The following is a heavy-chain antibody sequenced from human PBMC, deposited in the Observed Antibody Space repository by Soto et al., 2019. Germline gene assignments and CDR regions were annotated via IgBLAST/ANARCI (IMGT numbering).Heavy chain of an antibody. D-gene: IGHD4-17*01. CDR2: IYYSGNT. J-gene: IGHJ6*03. Sequence: SETLSLTCTVSGGSISSGGYYWSWIRQHPGKGLEWIGYIYYSGNTYYNPSLKSRVDVSVDTSKNQFSLKLSSVTAADTAVYYCARHGIRSTYYYYYYMDVWGKGTTVTVS. CDR3: ARHGIRSTYYYYYYMDV. V-gene: IGHV4-31*03. CDR1: GGSISSGGYY.